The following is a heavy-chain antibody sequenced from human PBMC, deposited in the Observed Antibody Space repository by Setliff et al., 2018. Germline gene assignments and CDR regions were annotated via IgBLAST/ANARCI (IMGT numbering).Heavy chain of an antibody. CDR2: TNWNGDDI. J-gene: IGHJ4*01. CDR3: AKDYLSRWWDEPPLYFDD. Sequence: GGSLRLSCAASGFTFNTYWMHWVRQVPGKGLEWVSGTNWNGDDISYADSVRGRFTISRDNARNSLHLQMNDVRREDAAFYYCAKDYLSRWWDEPPLYFDDWGPGVLVTVSS. CDR1: GFTFNTYW. D-gene: IGHD1-26*01. V-gene: IGHV3-20*04.